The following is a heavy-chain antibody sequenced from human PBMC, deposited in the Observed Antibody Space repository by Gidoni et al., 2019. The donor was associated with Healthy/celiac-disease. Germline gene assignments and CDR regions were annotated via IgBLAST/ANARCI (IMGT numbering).Heavy chain of an antibody. V-gene: IGHV4-61*01. CDR1: GGTVSSGSYY. Sequence: QVQLQESGSGLVKPSETLSLTCTVPGGTVSSGSYYWSWIRQPPGKGLEWIGYIYYSGSTNYNPSLKSRVTISVDTSKNQFSLKLSSVTAADTAVYYCARWGQQWLFSYWYFDLWGRGTLVTVSS. J-gene: IGHJ2*01. CDR3: ARWGQQWLFSYWYFDL. D-gene: IGHD6-19*01. CDR2: IYYSGST.